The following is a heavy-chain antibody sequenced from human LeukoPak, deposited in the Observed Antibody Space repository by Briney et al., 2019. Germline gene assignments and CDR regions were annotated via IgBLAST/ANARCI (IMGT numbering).Heavy chain of an antibody. CDR3: AKDLGDSSSWLDAFDI. D-gene: IGHD6-13*01. J-gene: IGHJ3*02. CDR2: IRYDGSNK. V-gene: IGHV3-30*02. CDR1: GFTFSSYG. Sequence: GGSLRLSCAASGFTFSSYGMHWVRQAPGKGLEWVAFIRYDGSNKYYADSVKGRFAISRDNSKNTLYLQMNSLRAEDTAVYYCAKDLGDSSSWLDAFDIWGQGTMVTVSS.